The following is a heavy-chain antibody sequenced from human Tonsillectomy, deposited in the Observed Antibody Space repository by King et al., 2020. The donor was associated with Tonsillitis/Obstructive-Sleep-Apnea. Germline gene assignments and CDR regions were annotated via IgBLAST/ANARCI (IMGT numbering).Heavy chain of an antibody. J-gene: IGHJ6*03. CDR2: ISYDGSNR. CDR1: GFTFSTYA. CDR3: ARDSQEGYYYSYMDV. Sequence: VQLVESGGGVVQPGRSLRLSCAASGFTFSTYAMHWVRQAPGKGLEWVAVISYDGSNRYYADSVKGRFTISRDNSKNTLYLQMNSLRAEDTAVYYCARDSQEGYYYSYMDVWGKGTTVTVSS. V-gene: IGHV3-30*04.